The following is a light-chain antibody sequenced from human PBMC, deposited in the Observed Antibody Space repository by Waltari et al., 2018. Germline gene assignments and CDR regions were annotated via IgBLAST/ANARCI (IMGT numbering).Light chain of an antibody. V-gene: IGLV2-14*03. J-gene: IGLJ1*01. CDR1: SSDVGYYNY. CDR3: SSYTTSGLYV. CDR2: DVT. Sequence: QSALTQPASLSGSPGQSITISCTGTSSDVGYYNYVSWYQHYPGKAPKLIIYDVTNRPSGVSIRFSSSKSGNTASLTISGLQAEDETDSYCSSYTTSGLYVFGSGTQVTVL.